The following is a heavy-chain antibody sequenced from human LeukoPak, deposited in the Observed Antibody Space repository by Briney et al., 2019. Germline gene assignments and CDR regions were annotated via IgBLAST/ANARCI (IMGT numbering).Heavy chain of an antibody. CDR1: GGSISSSSYY. CDR3: ARLRGSGGPH. D-gene: IGHD6-19*01. J-gene: IGHJ4*02. Sequence: SETLSLTCTVSGGSISSSSYYWGWIRQPPGKGLEWIGSIYHSGSTYYNPSLKSRVTISVDTSKNQFSLKLSSVTAADTAVYYCARLRGSGGPHWGQGTLVTVSS. CDR2: IYHSGST. V-gene: IGHV4-39*07.